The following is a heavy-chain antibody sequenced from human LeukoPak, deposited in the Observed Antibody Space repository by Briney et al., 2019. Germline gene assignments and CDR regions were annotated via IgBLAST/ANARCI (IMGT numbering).Heavy chain of an antibody. V-gene: IGHV3-21*01. CDR2: ISSSSTYI. D-gene: IGHD5-18*01. Sequence: GGSLRLSYAASGFTFSSYSMNWVRQAPGKGLEWVSSISSSSTYIYYADSLKGRFTISRDNAKNTLYLQMNSLRAEDTAVYYCAKDQGYSYGYSIFDYWGQGTLVTVSS. CDR1: GFTFSSYS. J-gene: IGHJ4*02. CDR3: AKDQGYSYGYSIFDY.